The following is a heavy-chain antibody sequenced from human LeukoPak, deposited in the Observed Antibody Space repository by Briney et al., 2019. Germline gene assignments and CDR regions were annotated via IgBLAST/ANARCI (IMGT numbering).Heavy chain of an antibody. CDR2: INHDSGDT. J-gene: IGHJ4*02. D-gene: IGHD3-10*01. V-gene: IGHV1-2*02. Sequence: GASVEVSCKASGYTFIAYYMHWVRQPPGQGLEWMGWINHDSGDTKYAQKFQGRVTMTRDTSTSTVYMERSSLSSEDRAVYYCAIDSGMVRGTVDDWGQGTLVTVCS. CDR3: AIDSGMVRGTVDD. CDR1: GYTFIAYY.